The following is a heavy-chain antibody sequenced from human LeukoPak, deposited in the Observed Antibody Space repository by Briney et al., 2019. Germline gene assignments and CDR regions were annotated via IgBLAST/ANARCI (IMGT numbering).Heavy chain of an antibody. Sequence: SETLSLTCTVSGGSISSSSYYWGWIRQPPGKGLEWIGSIYYSGSTYYNPSLKSRVTISVDTSKNQFSLKLSSVTAADTAVYYCARDHGGPAAFDIWGQGTMVTVSS. V-gene: IGHV4-39*07. CDR2: IYYSGST. CDR1: GGSISSSSYY. D-gene: IGHD2-2*01. J-gene: IGHJ3*02. CDR3: ARDHGGPAAFDI.